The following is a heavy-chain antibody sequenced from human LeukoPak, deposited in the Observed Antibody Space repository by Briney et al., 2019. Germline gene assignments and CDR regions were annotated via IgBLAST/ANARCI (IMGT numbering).Heavy chain of an antibody. D-gene: IGHD1-26*01. J-gene: IGHJ3*02. CDR2: ISWNSGSI. CDR1: GFTFDDYA. Sequence: GGSLRPSCAASGFTFDDYAMHWVRQAPGKGLEWVSGISWNSGSIGYADSVKGRFTISRDNAKNSLYLQMNSLRAEDTALYYCAKDRVGATSGTFDIWGQGTMVTVSS. V-gene: IGHV3-9*01. CDR3: AKDRVGATSGTFDI.